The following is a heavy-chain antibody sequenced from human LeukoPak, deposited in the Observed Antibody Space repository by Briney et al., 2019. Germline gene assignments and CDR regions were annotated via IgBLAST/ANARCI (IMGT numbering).Heavy chain of an antibody. V-gene: IGHV3-11*04. D-gene: IGHD3-22*01. J-gene: IGHJ4*02. Sequence: GGSLRLSCAASGFTFSDYYMSWIRQAPGKGLEWVSYISSGGITIYYADSVKGRFTISRDNAKNSLYLQMNSLRAEDTAVYYCARPRDSRSWYFDYWGQGTLVTVSS. CDR2: ISSGGITI. CDR1: GFTFSDYY. CDR3: ARPRDSRSWYFDY.